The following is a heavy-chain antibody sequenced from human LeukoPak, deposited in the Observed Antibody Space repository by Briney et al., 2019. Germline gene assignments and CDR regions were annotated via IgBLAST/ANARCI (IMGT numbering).Heavy chain of an antibody. CDR3: ASTSGSYPAIDY. V-gene: IGHV3-21*01. CDR1: GFTFSSYS. CDR2: ISSSSSYI. Sequence: GGSLRLSCAASGFTFSSYSMNWVRQAPGKGLEWVSSISSSSSYIYYADSVKGRFTISRDNAKNSLYLQMNSLRAEDTAVYYCASTSGSYPAIDYWGQGTLVTVSS. D-gene: IGHD1-26*01. J-gene: IGHJ4*02.